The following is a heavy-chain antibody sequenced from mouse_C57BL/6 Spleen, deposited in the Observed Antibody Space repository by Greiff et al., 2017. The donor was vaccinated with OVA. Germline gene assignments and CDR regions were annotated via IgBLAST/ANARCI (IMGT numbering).Heavy chain of an antibody. D-gene: IGHD1-1*01. CDR3: AREGYGSRFDY. CDR1: GYSITSGYY. CDR2: ISYDGSN. J-gene: IGHJ2*01. V-gene: IGHV3-6*01. Sequence: EVKLMESGPGLVKPSQSLSLTCSVTGYSITSGYYWNWIRQFPGNKLEWMGYISYDGSNNYNPSLKNRISITRDTSKNQFFLKLNSVTTEDTATYYCAREGYGSRFDYWGQGTTLTVSS.